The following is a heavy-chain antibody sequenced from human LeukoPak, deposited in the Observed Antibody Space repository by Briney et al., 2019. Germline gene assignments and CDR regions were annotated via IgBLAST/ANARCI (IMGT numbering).Heavy chain of an antibody. CDR2: ITSSGGRT. D-gene: IGHD3-3*01. J-gene: IGHJ4*02. V-gene: IGHV3-23*01. CDR1: GFTFSDYA. Sequence: GGSLRLSCAASGFTFSDYAMSWVRQAPGKGLEWVSAITSSGGRTYYADSVRGRFTISRDKSRNTLHLQMNSLRAEDTAVYYCAKDRDLFGVLPLFHYWGQGTLVTVSS. CDR3: AKDRDLFGVLPLFHY.